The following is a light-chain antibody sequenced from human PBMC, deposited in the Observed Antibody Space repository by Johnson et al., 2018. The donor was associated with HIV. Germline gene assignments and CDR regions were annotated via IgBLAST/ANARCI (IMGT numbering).Light chain of an antibody. Sequence: QAVLTQPPSVSAAPGQTVNISCSGSSSNIGNNYVSWYQQLPRTAPKLLIYETNKRPSGIPDRFSGSKSGTSATLGITGLQTGDEADYYCGTWDSSLSAGVFGTGTKVTVL. V-gene: IGLV1-51*02. CDR1: SSNIGNNY. CDR3: GTWDSSLSAGV. J-gene: IGLJ1*01. CDR2: ETN.